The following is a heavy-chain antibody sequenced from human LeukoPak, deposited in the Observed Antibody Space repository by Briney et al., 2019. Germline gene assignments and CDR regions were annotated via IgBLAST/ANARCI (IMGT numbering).Heavy chain of an antibody. V-gene: IGHV3-15*01. CDR1: GFTFSLYT. CDR3: TAVGPIAARLDY. D-gene: IGHD6-6*01. CDR2: IKSKTDGETT. Sequence: GGSLRLSCAASGFTFSLYTMNWVRQAPGKGLDWVGRIKSKTDGETTDYAAPVKGRFTISRDDSENTLYLQMNSLRTEDTGVYFCTAVGPIAARLDYWGQGTLVTVSS. J-gene: IGHJ4*02.